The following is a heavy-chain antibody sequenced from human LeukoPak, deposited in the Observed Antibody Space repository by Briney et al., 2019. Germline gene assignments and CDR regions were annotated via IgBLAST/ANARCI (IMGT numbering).Heavy chain of an antibody. CDR1: GFTFSSYW. D-gene: IGHD3-10*01. V-gene: IGHV3-7*03. J-gene: IGHJ4*02. CDR3: ARDYYGSGSYYNRGFDY. Sequence: PGGSLRPSRAPSGFTFSSYWMSWVRQAPGKGLEWVANIKQDGSEKYYVDSVKGRFTISRDNAKNSLYLQMNSLRAEDTAVYYCARDYYGSGSYYNRGFDYWGQGTLVTVSS. CDR2: IKQDGSEK.